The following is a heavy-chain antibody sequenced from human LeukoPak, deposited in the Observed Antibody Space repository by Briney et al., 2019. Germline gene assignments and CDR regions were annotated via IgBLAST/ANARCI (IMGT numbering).Heavy chain of an antibody. V-gene: IGHV3-21*01. Sequence: SCKASGYTFSSYSMNWVRQAPGKGLEWVSSISSSSSYIYYADSVKGRFTISRDNAKNSLYLQMNSLRAEDTAVYYCARGIVVVPAEYYFDYWGQGTLVTVSS. CDR1: GYTFSSYS. D-gene: IGHD2-2*01. J-gene: IGHJ4*02. CDR3: ARGIVVVPAEYYFDY. CDR2: ISSSSSYI.